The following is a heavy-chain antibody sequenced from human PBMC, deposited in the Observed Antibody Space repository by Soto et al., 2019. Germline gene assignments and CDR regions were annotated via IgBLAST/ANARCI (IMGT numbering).Heavy chain of an antibody. CDR2: ISWNSGSI. CDR3: AKDRGDIVVVVAATDAFDI. J-gene: IGHJ3*02. D-gene: IGHD2-15*01. CDR1: GFTFDDYA. Sequence: EVQLVESGGGLVQPGRSLRLSCAASGFTFDDYAMHWVRQAPGKGLEWVSGISWNSGSIGYADSVKGRFTISRDNAKNSLDLQMNSLRAEDTALYYCAKDRGDIVVVVAATDAFDIWGQGTMVTVSS. V-gene: IGHV3-9*01.